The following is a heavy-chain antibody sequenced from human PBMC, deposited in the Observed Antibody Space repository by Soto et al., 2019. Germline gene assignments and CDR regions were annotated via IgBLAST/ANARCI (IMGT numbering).Heavy chain of an antibody. CDR1: GDSVSSVGLN. D-gene: IGHD3-3*01. V-gene: IGHV4-30-4*01. J-gene: IGHJ4*02. Sequence: TLSLTCTVSGDSVSSVGLNWAWLGRAPGKGLEWIGYIYSGGSTYYRPTRESPIYISLDPNRNNYSLRLTSVTAADTAVYFCARAPVGLDTISYFDYWGQGKMVTVSS. CDR2: IYSGGST. CDR3: ARAPVGLDTISYFDY.